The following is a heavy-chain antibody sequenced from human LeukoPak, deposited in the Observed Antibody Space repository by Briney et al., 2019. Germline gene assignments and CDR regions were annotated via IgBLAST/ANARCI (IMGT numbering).Heavy chain of an antibody. J-gene: IGHJ4*02. CDR3: ARDQRVTGRPDIDY. CDR2: ISSDGSRT. V-gene: IGHV3-74*03. Sequence: GGSLRLSCAASGFTFKNHWMHWVRHTRGKGLVWVSRISSDGSRTTYADSVKGRFTISRDNAKNTLYLQMNNLRAEDTAMYYCARDQRVTGRPDIDYWGQGTLVIVSS. CDR1: GFTFKNHW. D-gene: IGHD6-6*01.